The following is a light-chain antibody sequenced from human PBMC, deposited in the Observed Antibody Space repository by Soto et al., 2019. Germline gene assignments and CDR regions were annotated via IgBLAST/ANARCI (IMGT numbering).Light chain of an antibody. CDR1: QSVNSRY. Sequence: MVLTQSPGNLSLSPGERATLSCRASQSVNSRYLAWYQQKPGQAPRLVIYGAFTRATGIPDRFIGSGSGTDFSLTISRLEPEEFAVYYCQQSPGTFGQGTKVEIK. CDR2: GAF. V-gene: IGKV3-20*01. CDR3: QQSPGT. J-gene: IGKJ1*01.